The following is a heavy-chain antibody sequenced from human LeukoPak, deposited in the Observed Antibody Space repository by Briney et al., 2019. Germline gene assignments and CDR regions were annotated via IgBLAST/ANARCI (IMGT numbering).Heavy chain of an antibody. Sequence: RSGGSLRLSCAASGFTFSTYGMHWVRQAPGKGLEWVAVIWYDGSTKYYADSVKGRFTISRDNSKNTLYLQMDSLRAEDTAVYYCARGEYYYDSSGYPYYWGQGTLVTVSS. CDR2: IWYDGSTK. J-gene: IGHJ4*02. CDR1: GFTFSTYG. CDR3: ARGEYYYDSSGYPYY. D-gene: IGHD3-22*01. V-gene: IGHV3-33*01.